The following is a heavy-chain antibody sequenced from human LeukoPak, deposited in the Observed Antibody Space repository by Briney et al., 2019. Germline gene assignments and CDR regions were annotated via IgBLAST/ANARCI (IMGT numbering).Heavy chain of an antibody. CDR2: ISGSGDIT. Sequence: GGSLRLSCAASGFTFSGYAMSWVRQAPGKGLEWVSVISGSGDITYYADSVKGRFTISRDNSKNTPYLQMNSLRAEDTAVYYCARTVVGYYGSGSYAFDYWGQGTLVTVSS. CDR3: ARTVVGYYGSGSYAFDY. CDR1: GFTFSGYA. V-gene: IGHV3-23*01. J-gene: IGHJ4*02. D-gene: IGHD3-10*01.